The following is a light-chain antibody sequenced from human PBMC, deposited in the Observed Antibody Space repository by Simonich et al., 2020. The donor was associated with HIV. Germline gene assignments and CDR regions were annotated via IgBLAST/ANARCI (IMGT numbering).Light chain of an antibody. Sequence: QSALTQPPSASGSPGHSVTISCTGTSSDVGGYNYVSWYQQHPGKAPKLMIYEVSKRPSGVPDRFAGSKSGNTASLTVSGLQAEDEADYYCCSYAGSSTWVFGGGTKLTVL. V-gene: IGLV2-8*01. J-gene: IGLJ2*01. CDR2: EVS. CDR3: CSYAGSSTWV. CDR1: SSDVGGYNY.